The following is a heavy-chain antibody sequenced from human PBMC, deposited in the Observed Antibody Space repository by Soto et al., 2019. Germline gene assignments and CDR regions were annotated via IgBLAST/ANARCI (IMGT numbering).Heavy chain of an antibody. D-gene: IGHD2-15*01. CDR2: INPNNSDT. CDR1: GYTFTGYY. V-gene: IGHV1-2*02. CDR3: VRARWPLPYSMDV. Sequence: GASVKVSCKASGYTFTGYYMHWVRQAPGQGLEWMGWINPNNSDTNYAQKFQGRVTLTRDTSISTAYMELSSLRSDDTAVFYCVRARWPLPYSMDVWGRGTTVTVAS. J-gene: IGHJ6*02.